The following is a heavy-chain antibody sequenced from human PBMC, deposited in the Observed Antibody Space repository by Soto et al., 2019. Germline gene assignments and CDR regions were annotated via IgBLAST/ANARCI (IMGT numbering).Heavy chain of an antibody. J-gene: IGHJ6*02. CDR1: GFTFSTYA. D-gene: IGHD1-1*01. V-gene: IGHV3-30-3*01. Sequence: QVQLVESGGGVVQPGRSLRLSCAASGFTFSTYAMHWVRQAPGKGLEWVAVILYDGSKKDYADSVKGRFTISRDNSKNTLYLHMNSLRAEDTAVYYCARVNIAWNDVGAMDVWGQGTTVTVSS. CDR2: ILYDGSKK. CDR3: ARVNIAWNDVGAMDV.